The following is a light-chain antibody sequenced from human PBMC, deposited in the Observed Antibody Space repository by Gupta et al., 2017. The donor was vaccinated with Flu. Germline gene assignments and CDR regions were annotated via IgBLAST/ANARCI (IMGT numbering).Light chain of an antibody. Sequence: QTVLTQPPSASGTPGQKVTIPCSGGSSTIGSNFVFWYQQVPGAAPTLIVYRPTQRPSGVPDRVSGSKYGTSASLAISDLRAEDEGDYYCAAWEDTLGGYAVGTGTKVTVL. J-gene: IGLJ1*01. V-gene: IGLV1-47*01. CDR2: RPT. CDR1: SSTIGSNF. CDR3: AAWEDTLGGYA.